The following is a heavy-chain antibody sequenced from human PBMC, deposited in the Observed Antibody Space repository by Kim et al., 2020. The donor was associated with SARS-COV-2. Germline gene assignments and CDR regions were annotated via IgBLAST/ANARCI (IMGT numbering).Heavy chain of an antibody. D-gene: IGHD3-10*01. CDR3: AKMELKGYYGSGSYIDY. Sequence: VKGRFTISRDNSKNTLYLQMNSLRAEDTAVYYCAKMELKGYYGSGSYIDYWGQGTLVTVSS. V-gene: IGHV3-33*06. J-gene: IGHJ4*02.